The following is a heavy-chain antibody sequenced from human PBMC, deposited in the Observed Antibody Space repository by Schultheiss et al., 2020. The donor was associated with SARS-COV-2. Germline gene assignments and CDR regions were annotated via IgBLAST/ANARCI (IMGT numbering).Heavy chain of an antibody. D-gene: IGHD6-19*01. Sequence: SETLSLTCTVSGYSISSGYYWSWIRQPPGKGLEWIGEINHSGSTNYNPSLKSRVTISVDTSKNQFSLKLSSVTAADTAVYYCARVDAVAGTGYYFDYWGQGTLVTVSS. CDR3: ARVDAVAGTGYYFDY. J-gene: IGHJ4*02. CDR1: GYSISSGYY. V-gene: IGHV4-38-2*02. CDR2: INHSGST.